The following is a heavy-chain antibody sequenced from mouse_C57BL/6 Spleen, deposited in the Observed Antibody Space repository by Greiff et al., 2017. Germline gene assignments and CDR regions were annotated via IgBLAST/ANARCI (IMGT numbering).Heavy chain of an antibody. CDR3: ARGDDCDVGDMDY. V-gene: IGHV3-1*01. CDR1: GYSITSGYD. CDR2: ISYSGST. D-gene: IGHD2-4*01. Sequence: EVQGVESGPGMVKPSQSLSLTCTVTGYSITSGYDWHWIRHFPGNKLEWMGYISYSGSTNYNPSLKSRTSITHDTSKNHFFLKLNSVTTEDTATYYGARGDDCDVGDMDYWGQGTSVTVSS. J-gene: IGHJ4*01.